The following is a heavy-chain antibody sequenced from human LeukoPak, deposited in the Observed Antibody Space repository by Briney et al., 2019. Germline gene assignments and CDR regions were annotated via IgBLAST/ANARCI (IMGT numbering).Heavy chain of an antibody. J-gene: IGHJ4*02. Sequence: ASVKVSCKASGGTFSSYTISWVRQAPGQGLEWMGRIIPILGIANYAQKFQGRVTITADKSTSTAYMELSSLRSEDTAVYYCARGWYNWNEGFDYWGQGTLATVSS. CDR3: ARGWYNWNEGFDY. D-gene: IGHD1-1*01. CDR2: IIPILGIA. V-gene: IGHV1-69*02. CDR1: GGTFSSYT.